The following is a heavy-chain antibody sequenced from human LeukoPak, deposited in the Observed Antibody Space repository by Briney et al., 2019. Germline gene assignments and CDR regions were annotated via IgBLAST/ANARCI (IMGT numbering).Heavy chain of an antibody. J-gene: IGHJ4*02. Sequence: ASVKVSCKASGGTFSSYAISWVRQAPGQGLEWMGGIIPIFGTANYAQKFQGRVTITADESTSTAYMELSSLRSQDTAVYYCARERGDYGDYPWVYWGQGTLVTVSS. CDR2: IIPIFGTA. V-gene: IGHV1-69*13. D-gene: IGHD4-17*01. CDR1: GGTFSSYA. CDR3: ARERGDYGDYPWVY.